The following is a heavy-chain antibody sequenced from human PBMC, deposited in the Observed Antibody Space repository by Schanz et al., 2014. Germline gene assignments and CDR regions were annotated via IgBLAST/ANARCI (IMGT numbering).Heavy chain of an antibody. J-gene: IGHJ6*02. D-gene: IGHD2-15*01. V-gene: IGHV3-30*18. CDR3: AKARRKSNCSGGRCFHYSYYGMDV. Sequence: DLVESGGGLIQRGESLRLSCSASGFSFSSYSMNWVRQAPGKGLEWVAVISYDGRNKYYADSVKGRFTISRDNSKNTLYLQMNSLRAEDTAVYYCAKARRKSNCSGGRCFHYSYYGMDVWGQGTTVTVSS. CDR2: ISYDGRNK. CDR1: GFSFSSYS.